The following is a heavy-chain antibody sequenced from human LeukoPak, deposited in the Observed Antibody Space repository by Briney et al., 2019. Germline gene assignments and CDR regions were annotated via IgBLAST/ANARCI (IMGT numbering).Heavy chain of an antibody. Sequence: SETLSLTCTVSGDSVSSYYWSWIRQPPGKGLEWIGYINYSGSTNYNPSLKSRVTISGDTSKNQFSLKLSSVTAADTAVYYCASSSPGTDYFHHWGQGTLVTVSS. CDR3: ASSSPGTDYFHH. V-gene: IGHV4-59*08. J-gene: IGHJ1*01. CDR1: GDSVSSYY. CDR2: INYSGST.